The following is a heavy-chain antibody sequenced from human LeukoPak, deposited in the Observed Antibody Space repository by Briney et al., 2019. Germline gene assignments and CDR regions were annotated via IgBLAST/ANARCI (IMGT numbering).Heavy chain of an antibody. CDR3: VKDSSSGSYFDY. CDR2: ISSNGGST. J-gene: IGHJ4*02. V-gene: IGHV3-64D*06. D-gene: IGHD3-10*01. CDR1: GFTFSRYA. Sequence: QTGGSLRLSWSASGFTFSRYAMHWVRQAPGKGLEYVSAISSNGGSTYYADSVKGRFTISRDNSRNTLHLQMSSLRVEDTAVYYCVKDSSSGSYFDYWGQGTLVTVSS.